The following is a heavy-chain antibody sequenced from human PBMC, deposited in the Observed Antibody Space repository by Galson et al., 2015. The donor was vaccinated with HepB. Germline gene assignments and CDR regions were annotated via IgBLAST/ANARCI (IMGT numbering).Heavy chain of an antibody. CDR2: IPYDGKYK. Sequence: SLRLSCAASGFTFSSYAMHWVRQAPGKGLQWVSVIPYDGKYKNYADSVKGRFTISRDNSKNTLYLEMNSLRVEDTAVYYCAREGTSGTLDYWGQGTLITVSS. J-gene: IGHJ4*02. V-gene: IGHV3-30*04. D-gene: IGHD6-13*01. CDR1: GFTFSSYA. CDR3: AREGTSGTLDY.